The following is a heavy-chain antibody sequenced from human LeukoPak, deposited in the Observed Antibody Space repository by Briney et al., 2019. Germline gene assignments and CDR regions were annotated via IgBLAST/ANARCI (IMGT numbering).Heavy chain of an antibody. CDR1: GGSITGYY. Sequence: PSETLSLTCTVSGGSITGYYWSWIRQPPGKGLEWIGYIYYSGSTNYNPSLKSRVTMSVDTSKNQFSLKLSSVTTADTAVYYCASSYYYGSVYWGQGTLVTVSS. J-gene: IGHJ4*02. CDR3: ASSYYYGSVY. V-gene: IGHV4-59*01. D-gene: IGHD3-10*01. CDR2: IYYSGST.